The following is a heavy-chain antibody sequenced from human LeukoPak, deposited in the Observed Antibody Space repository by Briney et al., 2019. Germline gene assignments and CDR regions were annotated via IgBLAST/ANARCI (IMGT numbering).Heavy chain of an antibody. CDR2: IYTSGST. V-gene: IGHV4-61*02. Sequence: SETLSLTCTVSGGSISSGSYYWSWIRQPAGKGLEWIGRIYTSGSTNYNPSLKSRVTISLDTSKNQFSLKLSSVTAADTAVYYCARDKGQGGGFDYWGQGTLVTVSS. J-gene: IGHJ4*02. CDR1: GGSISSGSYY. CDR3: ARDKGQGGGFDY. D-gene: IGHD1-26*01.